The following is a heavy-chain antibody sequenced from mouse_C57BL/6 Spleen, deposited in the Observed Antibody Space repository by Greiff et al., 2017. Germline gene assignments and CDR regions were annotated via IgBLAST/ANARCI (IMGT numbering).Heavy chain of an antibody. J-gene: IGHJ3*01. CDR2: IDPSDSET. CDR3: ARGGNGSSYGFAY. CDR1: GYTFTSYW. V-gene: IGHV1-52*01. Sequence: QVHVKQPGAELVRPGSSVKLSCKASGYTFTSYWMHWVKQRPIQGLEWIGNIDPSDSETHYNQKFKDKATLTVDKSSSTAYMQLSSLTSEDSAVYYCARGGNGSSYGFAYWGQGTLVTVSA. D-gene: IGHD1-1*01.